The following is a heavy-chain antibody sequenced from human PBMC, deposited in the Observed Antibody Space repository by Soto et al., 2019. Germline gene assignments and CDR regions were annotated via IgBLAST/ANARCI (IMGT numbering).Heavy chain of an antibody. CDR2: ICETGKS. J-gene: IGHJ5*02. CDR3: ARSLSSSSGYFDP. Sequence: SGTLSLTSEASGDLVWSGDYYWTWTRQPPGKGLDCIGYICETGKSYYNPSLKSRRFIPLDTSKSQFFLSLTSVPAADTAMSYCARSLSSSSGYFDPWGQRTLVTVSS. V-gene: IGHV4-30-4*02. D-gene: IGHD6-6*01. CDR1: GDLVWSGDYY.